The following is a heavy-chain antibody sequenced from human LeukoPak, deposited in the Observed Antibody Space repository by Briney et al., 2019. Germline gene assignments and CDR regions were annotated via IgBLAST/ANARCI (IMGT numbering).Heavy chain of an antibody. V-gene: IGHV3-48*03. CDR3: ASRSHHTQYQLLGAGYAFDI. Sequence: PGGSLRLSCAASGFTFSSYEMNWVRQAPGKGLEWVSYIGSSGSTIYYADSVKGRFTISRDNAKNSLYLQMNSLRAEDTAVYYCASRSHHTQYQLLGAGYAFDIWGQGTMVTVSS. J-gene: IGHJ3*02. CDR2: IGSSGSTI. D-gene: IGHD2-2*01. CDR1: GFTFSSYE.